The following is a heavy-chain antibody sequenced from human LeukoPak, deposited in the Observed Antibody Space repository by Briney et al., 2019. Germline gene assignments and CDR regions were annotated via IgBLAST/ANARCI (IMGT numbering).Heavy chain of an antibody. V-gene: IGHV3-74*01. D-gene: IGHD3-16*01. CDR3: ARGGGLDV. J-gene: IGHJ6*02. CDR1: GFTFRSYW. Sequence: GESLRLSCAASGFTFRSYWMHWVRQAPGKGLVWVSRINSDGSNTNYADSVKGRFTISRDNAKNSLYLQMSNLRAEDTAVYFCARGGGLDVWGQGATVTVSS. CDR2: INSDGSNT.